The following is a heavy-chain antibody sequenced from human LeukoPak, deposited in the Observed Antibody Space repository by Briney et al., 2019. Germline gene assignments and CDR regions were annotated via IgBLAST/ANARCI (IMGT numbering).Heavy chain of an antibody. CDR3: AKDRGYCSGGSCYYYYYGMDV. CDR1: GFTFDDYA. J-gene: IGHJ6*02. Sequence: GGSLRLSCAASGFTFDDYAMHWVRQAPGKGLEWVSLISGNGGSTYYADSVKGRFTISRDNSKNSLYLQMNSLRTEDTALYCCAKDRGYCSGGSCYYYYYGMDVWGQGTTVTVSS. CDR2: ISGNGGST. V-gene: IGHV3-43*02. D-gene: IGHD2-15*01.